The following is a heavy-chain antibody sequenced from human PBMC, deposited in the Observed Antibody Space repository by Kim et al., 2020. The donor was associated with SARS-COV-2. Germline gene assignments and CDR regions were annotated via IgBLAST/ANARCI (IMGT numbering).Heavy chain of an antibody. Sequence: ASVKVSCKASGYTFTSYAMNWVRQAPGQGLEWMGWINTNTGNPTYAQGFTGRFVFSLDTSVSTAYLQISSLKAEDTAVYYCARGEDVVVTAISYWYFDLWGRGTLVTVSS. CDR3: ARGEDVVVTAISYWYFDL. D-gene: IGHD2-21*02. J-gene: IGHJ2*01. CDR1: GYTFTSYA. CDR2: INTNTGNP. V-gene: IGHV7-4-1*02.